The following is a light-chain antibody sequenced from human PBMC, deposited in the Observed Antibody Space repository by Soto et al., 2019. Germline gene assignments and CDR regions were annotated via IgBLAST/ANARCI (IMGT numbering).Light chain of an antibody. CDR1: HSLLXSTGYXX. J-gene: IGKJ5*01. V-gene: IGKV2-28*01. CDR2: LGY. CDR3: MQALQTPT. Sequence: DIVMTQSPLSLPVTPGELASISCRSIHSLLXSTGYXXXXXXXQKPGQSPQLLIYLGYNRASGVPDRFSGSGSGTDFTLKISRVEAEDVGVYYCMQALQTPTFGQGTRLEIK.